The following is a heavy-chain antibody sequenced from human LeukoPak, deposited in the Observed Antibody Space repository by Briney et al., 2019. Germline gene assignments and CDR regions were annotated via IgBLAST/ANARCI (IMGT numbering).Heavy chain of an antibody. J-gene: IGHJ3*02. V-gene: IGHV1-69*01. CDR3: ARDLDLKSRAFDI. CDR1: GGTFSSYA. CDR2: IIPIFGTA. Sequence: GASVKVSCTASGGTFSSYAISWVRQAPGQGLEWMGGIIPIFGTANYAQKFQGRVTITADESTSTAYMELSSLRSEDTAVYYCARDLDLKSRAFDIWGQGTMVTVSS.